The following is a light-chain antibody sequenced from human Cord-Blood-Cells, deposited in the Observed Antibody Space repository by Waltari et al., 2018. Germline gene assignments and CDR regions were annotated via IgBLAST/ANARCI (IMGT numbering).Light chain of an antibody. CDR2: DAS. Sequence: DIQMTQSPSSLSASVGDRVTITCQASQDISNYLNWYQQKPGKAPKLLIYDASNLETGVPSRFSGSGSGTDFTFTISSLQPEDIATYYCQQYGSSIFTFGPGTKVDIK. J-gene: IGKJ3*01. V-gene: IGKV1-33*01. CDR3: QQYGSSIFT. CDR1: QDISNY.